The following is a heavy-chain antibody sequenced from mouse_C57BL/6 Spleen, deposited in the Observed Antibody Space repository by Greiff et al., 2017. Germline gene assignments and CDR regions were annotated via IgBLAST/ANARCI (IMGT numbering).Heavy chain of an antibody. Sequence: QVQLQQSGPELVKPGASVTISCKASGYAFSSSWMNWVKQRPGKGLEWIGRNYPGDGDTNYNGKFKGKATLTADKSSSTAYMQLSSLTSEDSAVYFCARSQLGPYAMDYWGQGTSVTGSS. CDR3: ARSQLGPYAMDY. CDR2: NYPGDGDT. CDR1: GYAFSSSW. J-gene: IGHJ4*01. D-gene: IGHD4-1*02. V-gene: IGHV1-82*01.